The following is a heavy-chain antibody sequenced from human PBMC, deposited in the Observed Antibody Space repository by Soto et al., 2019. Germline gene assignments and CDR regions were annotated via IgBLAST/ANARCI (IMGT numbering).Heavy chain of an antibody. D-gene: IGHD2-2*02. CDR3: AKDRGSGSTSWYNGWFDP. V-gene: IGHV3-23*01. J-gene: IGHJ5*02. CDR1: GFTFSSYA. CDR2: ISGSGGST. Sequence: EVQLLESGGGLVQPGGSLRLSCAASGFTFSSYAMSWVRQAPGKGLEWVSTISGSGGSTYDADSVKGRFTISRDNSKNTLYLPMNSLRAEDTAVYYCAKDRGSGSTSWYNGWFDPWGQGTLVTVSS.